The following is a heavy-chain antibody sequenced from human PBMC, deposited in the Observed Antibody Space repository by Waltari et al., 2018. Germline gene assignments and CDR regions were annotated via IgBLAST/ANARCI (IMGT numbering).Heavy chain of an antibody. D-gene: IGHD4-17*01. Sequence: QVQLVQSGAEVKKPGSSVKVSCKASGGTFSSYAISWVRQAPGQGLEWMGRIIPIFGTANYAQKFQGRVTITADKSTSTAYMELNSLRAEDTAVYYCASAFYDYGDYGGMDVWGQGTTVTVSS. CDR3: ASAFYDYGDYGGMDV. CDR1: GGTFSSYA. CDR2: IIPIFGTA. J-gene: IGHJ6*02. V-gene: IGHV1-69*08.